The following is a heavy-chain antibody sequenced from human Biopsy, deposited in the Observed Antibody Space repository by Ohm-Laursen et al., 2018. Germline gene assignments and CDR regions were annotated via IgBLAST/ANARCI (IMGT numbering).Heavy chain of an antibody. CDR2: VTTTSSYI. Sequence: SLRLSCAASGFDFSDYSMSWVRQAPGKGLEWVSSVTTTSSYIYYADSVKGRFTISRDNAKNSLYLQMNSLRAEDTAVYYCAKGYGPDNWFDPWGQGTLVTVSS. CDR1: GFDFSDYS. V-gene: IGHV3-21*04. J-gene: IGHJ5*02. CDR3: AKGYGPDNWFDP. D-gene: IGHD3-16*01.